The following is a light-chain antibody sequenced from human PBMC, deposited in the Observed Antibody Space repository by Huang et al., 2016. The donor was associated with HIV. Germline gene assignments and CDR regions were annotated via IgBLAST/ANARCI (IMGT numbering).Light chain of an antibody. J-gene: IGKJ4*01. Sequence: EIVLTQSPVTLSLSPGNSATLSCRASQSIGTYLAWYQQKSGQAPRLLIYDASNRAAGVPTRFSGSGSETDFTLTINSLEPEDFATYHCQQRSKWPLTFGGGTKVEMK. V-gene: IGKV3-11*01. CDR1: QSIGTY. CDR3: QQRSKWPLT. CDR2: DAS.